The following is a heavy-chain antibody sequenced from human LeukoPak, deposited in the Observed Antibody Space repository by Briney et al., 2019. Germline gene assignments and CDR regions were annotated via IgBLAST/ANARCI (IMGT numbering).Heavy chain of an antibody. J-gene: IGHJ4*02. CDR2: IKQDGSEK. CDR1: GFTFSSYW. V-gene: IGHV3-7*03. CDR3: AAGGRYSSGWWGYFDY. D-gene: IGHD6-19*01. Sequence: GGSLRLSGAASGFTFSSYWMSWVRQAPGKGLEWVANIKQDGSEKYYVDSVKSRFTISRDNAKNSLYLQMNSLRAEDTAVYYCAAGGRYSSGWWGYFDYWGQGTLVTVSS.